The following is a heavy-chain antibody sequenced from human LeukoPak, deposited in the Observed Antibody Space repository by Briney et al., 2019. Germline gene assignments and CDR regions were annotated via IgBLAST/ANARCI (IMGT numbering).Heavy chain of an antibody. CDR2: IKQDGSEK. CDR1: GFTFSSYW. Sequence: GGSLRLSCAASGFTFSSYWMSWVRQAPGKGLEWVANIKQDGSEKYYVDSVKGRFTISRDNAKNSLYLQMNSLRAEDTAVYYCARSPSRVRGVIRVFDYWGQGTLVTVSS. CDR3: ARSPSRVRGVIRVFDY. V-gene: IGHV3-7*03. D-gene: IGHD3-10*01. J-gene: IGHJ4*02.